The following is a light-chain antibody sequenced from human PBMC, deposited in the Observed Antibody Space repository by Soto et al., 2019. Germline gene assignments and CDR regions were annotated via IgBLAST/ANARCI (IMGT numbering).Light chain of an antibody. CDR2: GSA. CDR3: QQDSSSPPYT. J-gene: IGKJ2*01. Sequence: EIVLTQSPGILSLSPGERATLSCRASQSVSGNYLAWYQQKPGQSPRLLIYGSADRATGIPDRFSGSGSGTDFTLTISRVEPEYFAVYYCQQDSSSPPYTFGQGTKVEIK. CDR1: QSVSGNY. V-gene: IGKV3-20*01.